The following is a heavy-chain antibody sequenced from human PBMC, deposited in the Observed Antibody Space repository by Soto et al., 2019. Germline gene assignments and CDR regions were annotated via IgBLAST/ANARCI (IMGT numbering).Heavy chain of an antibody. CDR2: ISYDGSNK. D-gene: IGHD6-25*01. V-gene: IGHV3-30*18. J-gene: IGHJ6*02. CDR3: AKDLSGVSHYYYYGMDV. CDR1: GFTFSSYG. Sequence: LRLSCAASGFTFSSYGMHWVRQAPGKGLEWVAVISYDGSNKYYADSVKGRFTISRDNSKNTLYLQMNSLRAEDTAVYYCAKDLSGVSHYYYYGMDVWGQGTTVTVSS.